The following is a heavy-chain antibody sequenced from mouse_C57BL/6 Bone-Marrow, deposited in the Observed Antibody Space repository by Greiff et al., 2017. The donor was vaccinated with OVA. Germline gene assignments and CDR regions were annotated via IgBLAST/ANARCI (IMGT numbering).Heavy chain of an antibody. CDR2: IYPRSGNT. CDR1: GYTFTSYG. V-gene: IGHV1-81*01. D-gene: IGHD2-3*01. J-gene: IGHJ2*01. CDR3: ARWDLYDGYYYFDY. Sequence: VHLVESGAELARPGASVKLSCKASGYTFTSYGISWVKQRTGQGLEWIGEIYPRSGNTYYNEKFKGKATLTADKSSSTAYMELRSLTSEDSAVYFCARWDLYDGYYYFDYWGQGTTLTVSS.